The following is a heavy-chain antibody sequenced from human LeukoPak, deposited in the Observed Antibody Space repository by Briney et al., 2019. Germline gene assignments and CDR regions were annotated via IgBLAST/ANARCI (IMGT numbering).Heavy chain of an antibody. CDR3: VKATDYGDYSIFDY. CDR1: GFTFSSYA. D-gene: IGHD4-17*01. Sequence: GGSLRLSCSASGFTFSSYAMHWVRQAPGKGLEYVSAISSNGGSTYYADSVKGRFTISRDNSKNTLYLQMGSLRAEDTAVYYCVKATDYGDYSIFDYWGQGTLVTVSS. V-gene: IGHV3-64D*06. CDR2: ISSNGGST. J-gene: IGHJ4*02.